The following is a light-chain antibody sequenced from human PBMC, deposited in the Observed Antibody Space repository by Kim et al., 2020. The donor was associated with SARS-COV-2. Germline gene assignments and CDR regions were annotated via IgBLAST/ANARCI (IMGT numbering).Light chain of an antibody. V-gene: IGLV1-47*01. CDR3: ATWDDSLSGWV. CDR2: RTN. Sequence: GHRVTTSCSGSSSNIGSNSVYWYQQLPGTAPKLLIYRTNQRPSGVPDRFSGSKSGTSGSLAISGLRSEDEADYYCATWDDSLSGWVFGGGTKLTVL. CDR1: SSNIGSNS. J-gene: IGLJ3*02.